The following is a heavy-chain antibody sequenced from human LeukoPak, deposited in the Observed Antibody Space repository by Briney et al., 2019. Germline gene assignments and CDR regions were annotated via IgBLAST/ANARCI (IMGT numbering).Heavy chain of an antibody. J-gene: IGHJ4*02. Sequence: GGSLRLSCAASGFTFSSYTMSWVRQAPGRGLEGVSAISGSGGSTYYADSVKGRFTISRDNSKNTLYLQMNSLRAEDTAVYYCAKGEVDTAMVIDYWGQGTLVTVSS. CDR2: ISGSGGST. D-gene: IGHD5-18*01. CDR3: AKGEVDTAMVIDY. CDR1: GFTFSSYT. V-gene: IGHV3-23*01.